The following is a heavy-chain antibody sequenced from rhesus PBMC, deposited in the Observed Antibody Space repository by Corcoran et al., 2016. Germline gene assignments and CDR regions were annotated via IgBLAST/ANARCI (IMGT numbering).Heavy chain of an antibody. V-gene: IGHV4-81*01. D-gene: IGHD3-34*01. J-gene: IGHJ4*01. CDR2: IDGNIAGT. Sequence: QVQLQESGPGLVKPSETLALTCAVSGGSISGDYWRWIRPPPGKGLEWIGNIDGNIAGTNYNPSLKSRVTISKDTSKNQFSLKLSSVTAADTAVYYCARGWGDYFDYWGQGVLVTVSS. CDR3: ARGWGDYFDY. CDR1: GGSISGDY.